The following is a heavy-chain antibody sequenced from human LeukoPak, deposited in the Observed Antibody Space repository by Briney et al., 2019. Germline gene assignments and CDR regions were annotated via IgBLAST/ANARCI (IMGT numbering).Heavy chain of an antibody. CDR2: IYPGDSDT. J-gene: IGHJ2*01. D-gene: IGHD2-8*01. CDR1: GYSFTSYW. V-gene: IGHV5-51*01. CDR3: AREYCTNGVCYSYFDL. Sequence: GESLKISCKGSGYSFTSYWIGWVRQVPGKGLEWMGIIYPGDSDTRYSPSFQGQVTISADKSISTAYLQWSSLKASDTAMYYCAREYCTNGVCYSYFDLWGRGTLVTVSS.